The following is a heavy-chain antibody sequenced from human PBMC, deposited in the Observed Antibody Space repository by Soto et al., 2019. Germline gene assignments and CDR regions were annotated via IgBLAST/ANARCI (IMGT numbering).Heavy chain of an antibody. CDR2: FDPEDGEM. CDR1: GYTLTELS. Sequence: ASVKVSCKVSGYTLTELSMHWVRQAPGKGLEWMGGFDPEDGEMIYAQKFQGRVTMTEDTSTDTAYMELSSLRSEDTAVYFCATGGEGALPSLTTWSAPWGQGTLVTVSS. D-gene: IGHD3-16*01. CDR3: ATGGEGALPSLTTWSAP. J-gene: IGHJ5*02. V-gene: IGHV1-24*01.